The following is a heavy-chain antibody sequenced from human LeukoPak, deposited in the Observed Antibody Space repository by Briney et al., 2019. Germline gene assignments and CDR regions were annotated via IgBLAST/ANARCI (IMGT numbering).Heavy chain of an antibody. D-gene: IGHD3-10*01. J-gene: IGHJ4*02. V-gene: IGHV6-1*01. Sequence: SQTLSLTCAISGDSVSNNSAAWNWIRQSPSRGLEWLGRTYYRSKWYNDYATSERSRIIISPDTSKNQFSLHLNSVTPEDTAVYYCARVRITMVRGVIITFYYFDQWGQGILVTVSS. CDR2: TYYRSKWYN. CDR1: GDSVSNNSAA. CDR3: ARVRITMVRGVIITFYYFDQ.